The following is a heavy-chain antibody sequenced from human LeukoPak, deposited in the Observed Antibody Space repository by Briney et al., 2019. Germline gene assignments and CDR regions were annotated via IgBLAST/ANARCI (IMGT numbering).Heavy chain of an antibody. CDR1: GGSIRSSSYY. J-gene: IGHJ4*02. V-gene: IGHV4-39*01. CDR2: IYYSGST. Sequence: SETLSLTCTVSGGSIRSSSYYWGWIRQPQGKGLEWIGSIYYSGSTYYNPSLKSRVTISVDTSKNQFSLKLSSVTAADTAVYYCARLTVTTAFDYWGQGTLVTVSS. D-gene: IGHD4-17*01. CDR3: ARLTVTTAFDY.